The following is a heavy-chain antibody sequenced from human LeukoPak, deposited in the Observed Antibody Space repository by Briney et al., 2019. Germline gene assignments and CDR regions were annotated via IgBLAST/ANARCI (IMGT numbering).Heavy chain of an antibody. CDR3: ASYNSAWGAFSDY. CDR1: GYTFTTYW. V-gene: IGHV5-51*01. Sequence: PGESLKISCKGSGYTFTTYWIGWVRQMSGKGLEWMGIIYPGDSDTRYSPSFQGQVTTSADKSISTAYLQWSSLTASDTAMYYCASYNSAWGAFSDYWGLGTLVTVSS. D-gene: IGHD6-19*01. J-gene: IGHJ4*02. CDR2: IYPGDSDT.